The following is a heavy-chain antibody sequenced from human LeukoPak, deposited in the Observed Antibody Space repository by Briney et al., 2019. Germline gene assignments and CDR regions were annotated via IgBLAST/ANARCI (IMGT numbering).Heavy chain of an antibody. D-gene: IGHD3-22*01. CDR1: GFTFSSYA. Sequence: PGGSLRLSCAASGFTFSSYAMHWVRQAPGKGLEWVAVISYDGSNKYYADSVKGRFTISRDNAKNTLYLQMNSLRAEDTAVYYCARDSLPPTSSGYYPTDWGQGTLVTVSS. J-gene: IGHJ4*02. CDR3: ARDSLPPTSSGYYPTD. V-gene: IGHV3-30*04. CDR2: ISYDGSNK.